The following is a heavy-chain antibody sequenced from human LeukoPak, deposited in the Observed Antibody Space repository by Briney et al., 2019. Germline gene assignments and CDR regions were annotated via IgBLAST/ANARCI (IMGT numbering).Heavy chain of an antibody. CDR2: IRGSGGST. J-gene: IGHJ4*02. Sequence: GGSLRLSCAASGFTFSSYAMSWVRQAPGKGLEWVSAIRGSGGSTYYADSVKGRFTISRDNSKNTLYLQMNSLRAEDTAVYYCAKDKDIVVVPAAKAFDYWGQGTLVAVSS. V-gene: IGHV3-23*01. CDR1: GFTFSSYA. D-gene: IGHD2-2*01. CDR3: AKDKDIVVVPAAKAFDY.